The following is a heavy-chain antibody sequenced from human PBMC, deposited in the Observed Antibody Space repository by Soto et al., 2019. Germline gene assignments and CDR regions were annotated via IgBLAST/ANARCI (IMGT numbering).Heavy chain of an antibody. Sequence: QVQLVESGGGVVQPGRSLRLSCAASGFTFSSYAMHWVRQAPGKGLEWVAVISYDGSYKYYADSVKGRFTISRDNSKNTLYLQMNSLRAEDTAVSYCARAGCSGGSCYRPGFYYGMDVWGQGTTVTVSS. CDR3: ARAGCSGGSCYRPGFYYGMDV. CDR1: GFTFSSYA. V-gene: IGHV3-30-3*01. J-gene: IGHJ6*02. CDR2: ISYDGSYK. D-gene: IGHD2-15*01.